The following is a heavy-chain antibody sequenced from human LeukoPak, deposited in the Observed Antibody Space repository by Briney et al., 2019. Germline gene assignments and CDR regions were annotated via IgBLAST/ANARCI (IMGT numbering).Heavy chain of an antibody. V-gene: IGHV3-43D*03. J-gene: IGHJ6*03. CDR3: XXXXRXVKPYYYYYMDV. Sequence: GGSLRLSCAASGFTFDDYAMHWVRQAPGKGLEWVSLISWDGGSTYYADSVKGRFTISRDNSKNSLYLQMNSLRAEDTALYYCXXXXRXVKPYYYYYMDVWGKGTTVTVSS. CDR1: GFTFDDYA. D-gene: IGHD4-17*01. CDR2: ISWDGGST.